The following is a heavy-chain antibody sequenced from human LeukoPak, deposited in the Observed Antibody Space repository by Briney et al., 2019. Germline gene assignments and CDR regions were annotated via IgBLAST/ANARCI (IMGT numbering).Heavy chain of an antibody. Sequence: GGSLRLSCAASGFTFRSYLMSWVRQPPGKGLEWVANIKHDGSEKYYVDSVKGRFTISRDNAKNSLYLQMNSLRAEDTAVYYCARVGTAEGTLEDYWGQGTLVTFSS. CDR3: ARVGTAEGTLEDY. CDR1: GFTFRSYL. D-gene: IGHD6-13*01. V-gene: IGHV3-7*01. J-gene: IGHJ4*02. CDR2: IKHDGSEK.